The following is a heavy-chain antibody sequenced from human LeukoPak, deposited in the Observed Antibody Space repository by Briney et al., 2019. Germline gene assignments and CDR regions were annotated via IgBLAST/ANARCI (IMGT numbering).Heavy chain of an antibody. D-gene: IGHD2-2*01. CDR1: GGSISSSSYY. Sequence: PSXXLSLTCTVSGGSISSSSYYWGWIRQPPGKGLEWIGSIYYSGSTYYHPSLKSRVTISVDTSKNQFSLKLSSVTAADTAVYYCARTIGGSSAATGYWGQGTLVTVSS. CDR2: IYYSGST. V-gene: IGHV4-39*01. CDR3: ARTIGGSSAATGY. J-gene: IGHJ4*02.